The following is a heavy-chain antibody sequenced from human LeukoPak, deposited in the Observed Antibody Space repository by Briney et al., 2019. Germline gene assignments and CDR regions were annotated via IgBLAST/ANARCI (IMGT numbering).Heavy chain of an antibody. Sequence: SETLSLTCTVSGGSISTYYWSWIRQPPGKGLEWIGYIYYSGSTNYNPSLKSRVTISVDTSKNQFSLKLSSVTAADTAVYYCARDFFHDSSGYYPYYYYYGMDVWGQGTTVTVSS. D-gene: IGHD3-22*01. CDR1: GGSISTYY. V-gene: IGHV4-59*01. J-gene: IGHJ6*02. CDR3: ARDFFHDSSGYYPYYYYYGMDV. CDR2: IYYSGST.